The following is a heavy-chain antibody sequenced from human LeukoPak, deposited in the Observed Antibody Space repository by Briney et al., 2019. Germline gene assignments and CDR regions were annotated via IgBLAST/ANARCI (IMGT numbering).Heavy chain of an antibody. CDR2: ISSSSGYI. CDR3: ARETEAKVYNSGRYVPADGLDY. J-gene: IGHJ4*02. CDR1: GFTFSSYA. Sequence: PGGSLRLSCAASGFTFSSYAMSWVRQAPGKGLEWVSSISSSSGYIYYADSVKGRFTISRDNAKNSLYLQMNSLRAEDTAVYYCARETEAKVYNSGRYVPADGLDYWGQGTLVTVSS. D-gene: IGHD6-19*01. V-gene: IGHV3-21*01.